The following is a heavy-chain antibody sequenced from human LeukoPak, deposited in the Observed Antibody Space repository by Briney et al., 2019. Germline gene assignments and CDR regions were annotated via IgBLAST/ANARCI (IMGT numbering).Heavy chain of an antibody. J-gene: IGHJ6*02. CDR3: ARDMGPYYYYGMDV. CDR1: GFKFSDYY. CDR2: ISSRGKTI. Sequence: GGSLRLSCAASGFKFSDYYMSWIRQAPGKGLEWVSYISSRGKTIYYADSVKGRFTISRDNAKNSLYLQMNSLRAEDTAVYYCARDMGPYYYYGMDVWGQGTTVTVSS. V-gene: IGHV3-11*01. D-gene: IGHD3-10*01.